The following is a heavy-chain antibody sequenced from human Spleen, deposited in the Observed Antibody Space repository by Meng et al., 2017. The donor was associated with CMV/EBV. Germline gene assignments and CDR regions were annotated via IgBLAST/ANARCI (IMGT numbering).Heavy chain of an antibody. CDR2: IYYSGST. D-gene: IGHD6-13*01. CDR1: GGSISSSSYY. V-gene: IGHV4-39*07. J-gene: IGHJ4*02. CDR3: ARDHSSSWYTFDY. Sequence: GSLRLSCTVSGGSISSSSYYWGWIRQPPGKGLEWIGSIYYSGSTYYNPSLKSRVTISVDTSKNQFSLKLSSVTAADTAVYYCARDHSSSWYTFDYWGQGTVVTVSS.